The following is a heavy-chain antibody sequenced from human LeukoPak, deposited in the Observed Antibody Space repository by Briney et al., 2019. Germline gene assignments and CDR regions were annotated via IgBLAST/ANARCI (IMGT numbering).Heavy chain of an antibody. J-gene: IGHJ4*02. Sequence: ASVKVSCKASGYTFTSYGISWVRQAPGQGLEWMGWISAYNGNTNYAQKLQGRVTMTTDTSTSTAYMELRSLRSDDTAVYYCARIVAETYYDFWSGYSIFDYWGQGTLVTVSS. CDR3: ARIVAETYYDFWSGYSIFDY. CDR2: ISAYNGNT. D-gene: IGHD3-3*01. CDR1: GYTFTSYG. V-gene: IGHV1-18*01.